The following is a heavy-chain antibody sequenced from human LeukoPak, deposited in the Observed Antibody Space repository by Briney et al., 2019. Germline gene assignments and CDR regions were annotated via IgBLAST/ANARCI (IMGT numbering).Heavy chain of an antibody. V-gene: IGHV4-4*07. J-gene: IGHJ5*02. CDR3: ARDVVVPAAIRGNWFDP. D-gene: IGHD2-2*02. Sequence: PSETLSLTCTVSGGSISSYYWSWVRQPAGKGLEWIGRIYTSGSTNYNPSLKSRVTMSVDTSKNQISLKLSSVTAADTAVYYCARDVVVPAAIRGNWFDPWGQGTLVTVSS. CDR2: IYTSGST. CDR1: GGSISSYY.